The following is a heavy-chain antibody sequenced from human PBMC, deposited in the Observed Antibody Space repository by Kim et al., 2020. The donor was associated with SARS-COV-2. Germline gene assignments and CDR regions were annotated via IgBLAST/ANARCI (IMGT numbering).Heavy chain of an antibody. D-gene: IGHD2-2*01. V-gene: IGHV4-30-2*01. J-gene: IGHJ5*02. CDR2: IYHSGST. CDR3: ARAFYPDIVVVPAAQGVRFDP. CDR1: GGSISSGGYS. Sequence: SETLSLTCAVSGGSISSGGYSWSWIRQPPGKGLEWIGYIYHSGSTYYNPSLKSRVTISVDRSKNQFSLKLSSVTAADTAVYYCARAFYPDIVVVPAAQGVRFDPWGQGTLVTVSS.